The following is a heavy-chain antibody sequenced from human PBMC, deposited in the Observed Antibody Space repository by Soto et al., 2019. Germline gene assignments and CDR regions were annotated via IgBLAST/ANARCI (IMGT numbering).Heavy chain of an antibody. J-gene: IGHJ4*02. CDR3: SSGSYYSSY. V-gene: IGHV3-73*01. CDR1: GFSFSGSA. CDR2: IRSKSNKYAT. D-gene: IGHD1-26*01. Sequence: GGSLRLSCTAPGFSFSGSAMHWVRQASGKGLEWVGRIRSKSNKYATLCAASVKGRFTISRDDSQNTAYLQMESLKSEDTAVYYCSSGSYYSSYWGQGTLVTVSS.